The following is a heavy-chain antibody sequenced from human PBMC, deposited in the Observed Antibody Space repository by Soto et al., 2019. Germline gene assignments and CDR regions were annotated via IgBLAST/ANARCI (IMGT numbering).Heavy chain of an antibody. J-gene: IGHJ4*02. CDR1: GYTFTSYA. D-gene: IGHD3-10*01. CDR3: SLMALGY. Sequence: ASVKVSCKASGYTFTSYAMHWVRQAPGQRLEWMGWINAGNGNTKYSQKFQGRVTMTTDTSTSTAYMELRSLRSDDTAVYYCSLMALGYWGQGTTVRVS. V-gene: IGHV1-3*01. CDR2: INAGNGNT.